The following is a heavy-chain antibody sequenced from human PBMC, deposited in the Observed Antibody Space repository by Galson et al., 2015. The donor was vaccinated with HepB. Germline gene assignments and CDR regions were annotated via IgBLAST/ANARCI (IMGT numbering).Heavy chain of an antibody. D-gene: IGHD3-9*01. Sequence: SLRLSCAASGFTFSTYGMHWVRQAPGKGLEWVAVISFDGRNKYYADSVKGRFTISRDTSKNTLYLQMNSLRAEDTAVYYCAKDLRRETWLDPLPNWFDPWGQGTLVTVSS. CDR3: AKDLRRETWLDPLPNWFDP. V-gene: IGHV3-30*18. J-gene: IGHJ5*02. CDR1: GFTFSTYG. CDR2: ISFDGRNK.